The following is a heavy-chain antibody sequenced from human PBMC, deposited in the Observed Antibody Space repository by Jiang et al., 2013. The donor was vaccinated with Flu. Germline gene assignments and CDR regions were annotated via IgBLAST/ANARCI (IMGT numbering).Heavy chain of an antibody. J-gene: IGHJ3*02. CDR1: GGSISSYY. CDR2: IYYSGST. CDR3: ARVQPSLVIAARRGDAFDI. V-gene: IGHV4-59*01. Sequence: GPGLVKPSETLSLTCTVSGGSISSYYWSWIRQPPGKGLEWIGYIYYSGSTNYNPSLKSRVTISVDTSKNQFSLKLSSVTAADTAVYYCARVQPSLVIAARRGDAFDIVGPRDKWSPSLQ. D-gene: IGHD6-6*01.